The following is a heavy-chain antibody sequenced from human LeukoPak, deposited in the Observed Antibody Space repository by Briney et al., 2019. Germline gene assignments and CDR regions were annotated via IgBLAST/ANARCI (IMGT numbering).Heavy chain of an antibody. CDR1: GFTFSSYS. D-gene: IGHD6-6*01. Sequence: PGGSLRLSCAASGFTFSSYSMNWVRQAPGKGLEWVSSISSSSSYIYYADSVKGRFTISRDNAKNSLYLQMNSLRAEDTAVYYCARDRDRKYSRLNWFDPWGQGTLVTVSS. CDR3: ARDRDRKYSRLNWFDP. V-gene: IGHV3-21*01. CDR2: ISSSSSYI. J-gene: IGHJ5*02.